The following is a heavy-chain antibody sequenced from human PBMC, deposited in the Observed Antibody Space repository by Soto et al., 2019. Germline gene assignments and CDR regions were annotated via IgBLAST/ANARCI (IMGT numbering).Heavy chain of an antibody. J-gene: IGHJ4*02. CDR1: GYTFTSFD. D-gene: IGHD1-20*01. CDR3: ARGITRGVDY. Sequence: QVQLVQSGAEVKEPGASVKVSCKASGYTFTSFDINWMRQATGQGPEWMGWMSPNSGNTGYAQKFQGRVTMTRDTSISTAYMELSSLRSEDTAVYCCARGITRGVDYWGRGTLVTVSS. V-gene: IGHV1-8*01. CDR2: MSPNSGNT.